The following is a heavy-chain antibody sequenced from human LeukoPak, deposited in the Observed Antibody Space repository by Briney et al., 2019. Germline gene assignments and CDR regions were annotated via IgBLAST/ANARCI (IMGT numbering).Heavy chain of an antibody. CDR3: VRGWRDN. D-gene: IGHD2-15*01. V-gene: IGHV3-7*01. J-gene: IGHJ4*02. Sequence: GGSLRLSCAASGFTFSNYWMSWVRQAPGKGLEWVANINQDSSEKYYVDSVKGRFTISRDNAKNSLYLQLNTLRPEDTAVYYFVRGWRDNWGQGTLVTVSS. CDR2: INQDSSEK. CDR1: GFTFSNYW.